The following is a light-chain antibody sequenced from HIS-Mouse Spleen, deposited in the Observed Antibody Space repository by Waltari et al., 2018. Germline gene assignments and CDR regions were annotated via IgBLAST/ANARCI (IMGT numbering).Light chain of an antibody. J-gene: IGLJ2*01. CDR1: KIGRKS. CDR2: DDS. CDR3: QVWDSSSDHVV. V-gene: IGLV3-21*03. Sequence: SYVLTQPPSVSVAPGKPPRITCGGNKIGRKSVHWYQQKPGQAPVLVVYDDSDRPSGIPERFSGSNSGNTATLTISRVEAGDEADYYCQVWDSSSDHVVFGGGTKLTVL.